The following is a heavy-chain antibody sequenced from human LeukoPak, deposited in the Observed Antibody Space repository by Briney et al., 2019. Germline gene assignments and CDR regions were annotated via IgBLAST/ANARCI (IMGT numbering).Heavy chain of an antibody. CDR3: ARAWLRRKYYYYMDV. Sequence: GASVKVSCKASGYTFSNYGMSWVRQAPGHGLEWMGWNSGFNGHTKYSQKSQGRVTMTTDTSTSTAYMEVGSLRSDDTAVYYCARAWLRRKYYYYMDVWGKGTTVTVSS. V-gene: IGHV1-18*04. D-gene: IGHD5-12*01. J-gene: IGHJ6*03. CDR1: GYTFSNYG. CDR2: NSGFNGHT.